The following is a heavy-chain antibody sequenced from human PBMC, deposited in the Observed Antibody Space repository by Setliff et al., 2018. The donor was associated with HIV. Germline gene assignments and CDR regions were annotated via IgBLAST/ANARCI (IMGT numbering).Heavy chain of an antibody. V-gene: IGHV4-34*01. J-gene: IGHJ4*02. CDR1: GGSFSGYY. CDR2: INHSGST. D-gene: IGHD2-15*01. CDR3: ARHIVVVVAATRFDY. Sequence: KASETLSLTCAVYGGSFSGYYWSWIRQPPGKGPEWIGEINHSGSTNYNPSLKSRVTISVDTSKNQFSLKLSSVTAADTAVYYCARHIVVVVAATRFDYWGQGTLVTVSS.